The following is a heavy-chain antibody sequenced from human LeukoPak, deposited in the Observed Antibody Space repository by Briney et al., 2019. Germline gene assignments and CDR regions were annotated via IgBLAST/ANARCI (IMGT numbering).Heavy chain of an antibody. CDR3: ARDTRVAGTLRGSYFDY. CDR2: IYYSGST. V-gene: IGHV4-39*07. D-gene: IGHD6-19*01. CDR1: GGSISSSSYY. Sequence: SETLSLTCTVSGGSISSSSYYWGWIRQPPGKGLEWIGSIYYSGSTYYNPSLKSRVTISVDTSKNQFSLKLSSVTAADTAVYYCARDTRVAGTLRGSYFDYWGQGTLVTVSS. J-gene: IGHJ4*02.